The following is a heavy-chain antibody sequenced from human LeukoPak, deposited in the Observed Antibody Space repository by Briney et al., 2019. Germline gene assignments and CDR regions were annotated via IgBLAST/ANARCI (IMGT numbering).Heavy chain of an antibody. CDR1: GGSISSYY. CDR2: IYYSGST. D-gene: IGHD6-6*01. Sequence: SETLSLTCTVSGGSISSYYWSWIRQPPGKGLERIGYIYYSGSTNYNPSLKSRVTISVDTSKNQFSLKLSSVTAADTAVYYCARDGGRIAARPFDYWGQGTLVTVSS. CDR3: ARDGGRIAARPFDY. V-gene: IGHV4-59*12. J-gene: IGHJ4*02.